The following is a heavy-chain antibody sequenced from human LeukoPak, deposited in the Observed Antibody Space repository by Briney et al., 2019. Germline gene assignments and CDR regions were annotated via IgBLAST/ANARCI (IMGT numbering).Heavy chain of an antibody. V-gene: IGHV3-23*01. CDR1: GFTFSSYA. Sequence: GGSLRLSCAASGFTFSSYAMSWVRQAPGKGAKELEWVSGISGSGGSTYYEDSVKGRFTISRDNSKNTLYLQMNSLTVEDTAVYYCAKMGKLEGFDPWGQGTLVTVSS. D-gene: IGHD7-27*01. J-gene: IGHJ5*02. CDR3: AKMGKLEGFDP. CDR2: ISGSGGST.